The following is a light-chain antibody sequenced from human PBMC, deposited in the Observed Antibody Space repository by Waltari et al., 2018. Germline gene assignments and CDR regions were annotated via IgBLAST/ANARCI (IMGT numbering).Light chain of an antibody. V-gene: IGKV6-21*01. CDR2: YAS. Sequence: EIVLTQYPDFQSVTPKETVTITCRASQSIGSSLHWYQQKPDQSPKLLIRYASQSFSGVPSRFSGSGSGTDFTLTINSLEAEDAATYYCHQSYTLPRTFGQGTKVEIK. J-gene: IGKJ1*01. CDR3: HQSYTLPRT. CDR1: QSIGSS.